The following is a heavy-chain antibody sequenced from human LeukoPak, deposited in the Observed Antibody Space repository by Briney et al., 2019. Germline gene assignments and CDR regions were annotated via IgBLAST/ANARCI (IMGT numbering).Heavy chain of an antibody. CDR2: TYGGGST. CDR1: VFSVSGNY. CDR3: ARGGRDAFDI. V-gene: IGHV3-53*01. J-gene: IGHJ3*02. Sequence: GGSLRLSCAASVFSVSGNYISWVRQAPGQGLEWVSVTYGGGSTYYADSVKGRFTISRDNSKNTLFLQMNSLRAEDTAVYYCARGGRDAFDIWGQGTMVTVSS.